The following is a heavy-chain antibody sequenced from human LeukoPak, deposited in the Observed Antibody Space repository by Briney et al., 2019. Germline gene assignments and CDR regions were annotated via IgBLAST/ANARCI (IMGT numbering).Heavy chain of an antibody. CDR1: GFTFSSYA. Sequence: GGSLRLSRAASGFTFSSYAMSWVRQAPGKGLEWVSAISSSGGSTYYADSVRGRFTISRDNSKNTLYLQMNSLRAEDTAVYYCAKDGPNYYDSRTYYLSYFDHWGQGTLVTVSS. J-gene: IGHJ4*02. D-gene: IGHD3-22*01. CDR2: ISSSGGST. V-gene: IGHV3-23*01. CDR3: AKDGPNYYDSRTYYLSYFDH.